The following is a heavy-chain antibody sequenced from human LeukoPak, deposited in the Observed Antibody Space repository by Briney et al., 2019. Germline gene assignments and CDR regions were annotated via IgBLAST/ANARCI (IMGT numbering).Heavy chain of an antibody. Sequence: ASVKVSCKASGYTLTSYGISWVRQAPGQGLEWMGWISAYNGNTNYAQKLQGRVTMTTDTSTSTAYMELRSLRSDDTAVYYCARGLDYYYDSSGYYYWFDPWGQGTLVTVSS. CDR2: ISAYNGNT. D-gene: IGHD3-22*01. CDR1: GYTLTSYG. V-gene: IGHV1-18*01. CDR3: ARGLDYYYDSSGYYYWFDP. J-gene: IGHJ5*02.